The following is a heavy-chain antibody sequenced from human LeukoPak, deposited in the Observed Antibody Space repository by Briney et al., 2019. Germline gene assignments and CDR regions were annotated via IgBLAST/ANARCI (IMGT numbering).Heavy chain of an antibody. CDR2: INHSGST. V-gene: IGHV4-34*01. CDR1: GGSFSGYY. CDR3: ARLQRITMNAFDI. D-gene: IGHD3-22*01. Sequence: SETLSLTCAVYGGSFSGYYWSWIRQPPGKGLEWIGEINHSGSTNYNPSLKSRVTISVDKSKNQFSLKLSSVTAADTAVYYCARLQRITMNAFDIWGQGTMVTVS. J-gene: IGHJ3*02.